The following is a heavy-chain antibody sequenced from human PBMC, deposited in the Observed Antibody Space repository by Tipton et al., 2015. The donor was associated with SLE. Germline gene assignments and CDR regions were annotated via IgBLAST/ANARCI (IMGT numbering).Heavy chain of an antibody. J-gene: IGHJ4*02. CDR1: AGSISSGYYY. CDR3: AREVITIIGVFQR. CDR2: IYTSGTT. D-gene: IGHD3-3*01. Sequence: TLSLTCTVSAGSISSGYYYWCWIRQSAGQGLEWIGQIYTSGTTIYNPSHKSRVTISLDKSKNQFSLKLSSVTAADPAVYFCAREVITIIGVFQRWGQGT. V-gene: IGHV4-61*09.